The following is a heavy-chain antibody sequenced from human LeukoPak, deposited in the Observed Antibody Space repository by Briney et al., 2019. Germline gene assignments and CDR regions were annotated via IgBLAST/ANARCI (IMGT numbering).Heavy chain of an antibody. Sequence: SVKVSCKASGGTFSSYAISWVRQAPGQGLEWMGGIIPIFGTANYAQKFQGRVTITADESTSTAYMELSSLRSEDTAVYYCARRQRAQPRAGAAYDYWGQGTLVTVSS. CDR3: ARRQRAQPRAGAAYDY. J-gene: IGHJ4*02. D-gene: IGHD6-13*01. V-gene: IGHV1-69*01. CDR1: GGTFSSYA. CDR2: IIPIFGTA.